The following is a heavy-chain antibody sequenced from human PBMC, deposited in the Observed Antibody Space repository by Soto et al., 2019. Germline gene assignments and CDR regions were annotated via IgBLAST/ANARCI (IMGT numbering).Heavy chain of an antibody. V-gene: IGHV4-59*01. CDR3: ARAGAIGFDP. Sequence: PSETLSLTCTVSGCSISSYYWSWIRQPPGKGLEWIGYIYYSGSTNYNPSLKSRVTISVDTSKNQFSLKLSSVTAADTAVYYCARAGAIGFDPWGQGTLVTVSS. CDR1: GCSISSYY. CDR2: IYYSGST. J-gene: IGHJ5*02.